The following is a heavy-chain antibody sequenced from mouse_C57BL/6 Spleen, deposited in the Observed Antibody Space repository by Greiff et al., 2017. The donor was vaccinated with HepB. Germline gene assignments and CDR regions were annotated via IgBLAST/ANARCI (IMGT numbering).Heavy chain of an antibody. J-gene: IGHJ4*01. CDR2: IYPRSGNT. CDR3: ARCDTTVVATDYAMDY. CDR1: GYTFTSYG. D-gene: IGHD1-1*01. Sequence: VKLQQSGAELARPGASVKLSCKASGYTFTSYGISWVKQRTGQGLEWIGEIYPRSGNTYYNEKFKGKATLTADKSSSTAYMELRSLTSEDSAVYFCARCDTTVVATDYAMDYWGQGTSVTVSS. V-gene: IGHV1-81*01.